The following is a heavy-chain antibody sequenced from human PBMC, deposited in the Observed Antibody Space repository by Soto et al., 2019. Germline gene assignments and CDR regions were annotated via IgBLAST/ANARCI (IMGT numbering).Heavy chain of an antibody. V-gene: IGHV3-23*01. CDR2: ISGSGGST. D-gene: IGHD3-3*01. Sequence: PGGSLRLSCAASGFTFSSYAMTWVRQAPGKGLEWVSAISGSGGSTYYADSVKGRFTISRDNSKNTLYLQMNSLRAEDTAVYYCAKAPFSFWSGYYTGPWFDPWAQGTLVTVSS. J-gene: IGHJ5*02. CDR3: AKAPFSFWSGYYTGPWFDP. CDR1: GFTFSSYA.